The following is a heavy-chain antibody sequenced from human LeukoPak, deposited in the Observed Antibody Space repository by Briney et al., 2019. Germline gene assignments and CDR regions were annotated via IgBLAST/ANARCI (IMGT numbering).Heavy chain of an antibody. CDR3: AKPNFDWYGALDY. V-gene: IGHV3-21*05. CDR1: GFIFSDYS. J-gene: IGHJ4*02. Sequence: PGGSLRLSCAASGFIFSDYSMTWVRQSPGKGLEWLSYISSSSSFIYYADSVKGRFTISRDNSKNTLYLQMNSLRAEDTAVYYCAKPNFDWYGALDYWGQGTLVTVSS. D-gene: IGHD3-9*01. CDR2: ISSSSSFI.